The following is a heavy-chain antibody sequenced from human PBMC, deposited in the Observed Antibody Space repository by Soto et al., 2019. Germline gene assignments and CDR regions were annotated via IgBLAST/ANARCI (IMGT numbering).Heavy chain of an antibody. J-gene: IGHJ4*02. CDR1: GYSLSNYW. V-gene: IGHV3-74*01. Sequence: EVQLVESGGVSVQPGGSLRLSCAASGYSLSNYWMHWVRQAPRKGLVWVSRINIDGSTTTYADSVKGRFTISRDNAKNTLYLQMNSLRDEDTAVYYCVRIRRGDGYTFGYWGQGTLVTVSS. CDR3: VRIRRGDGYTFGY. CDR2: INIDGSTT. D-gene: IGHD5-12*01.